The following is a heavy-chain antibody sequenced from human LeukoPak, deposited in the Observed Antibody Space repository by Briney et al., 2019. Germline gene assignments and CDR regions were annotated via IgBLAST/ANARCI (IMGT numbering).Heavy chain of an antibody. V-gene: IGHV1-2*02. CDR1: GYTFTAYY. CDR3: ARDRLSGSLGLTGYFDL. D-gene: IGHD1-26*01. Sequence: GASVKVSCKASGYTFTAYYMHWVRQAPGQGLEWMGWINPNSGGTNYAQKFQGRVTMTRDTSISTAYMELSRLRSDDTAVYYCARDRLSGSLGLTGYFDLWGRGTLVTVSS. J-gene: IGHJ2*01. CDR2: INPNSGGT.